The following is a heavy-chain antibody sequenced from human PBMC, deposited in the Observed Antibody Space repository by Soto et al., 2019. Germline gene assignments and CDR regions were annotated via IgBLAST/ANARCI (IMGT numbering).Heavy chain of an antibody. CDR3: ASFVAVAGNYFDY. V-gene: IGHV4-59*08. CDR1: GGSISSYY. Sequence: SETLSLTCTVSGGSISSYYWSWIRQPPGKGLEWIGYIYYSGSTNYNPSLKSRVTISVDTSKNQFSLKLSSVTAADTAVYYCASFVAVAGNYFDYWGQGTLVTVSS. J-gene: IGHJ4*02. CDR2: IYYSGST. D-gene: IGHD6-19*01.